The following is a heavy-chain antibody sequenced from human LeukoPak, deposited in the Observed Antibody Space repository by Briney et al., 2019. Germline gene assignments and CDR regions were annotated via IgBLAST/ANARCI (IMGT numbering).Heavy chain of an antibody. CDR3: ARQTHYVLLSYFDY. D-gene: IGHD3-9*01. Sequence: SQTLSLTCTVSGGSISGGGYDWSWGRQQRGEGLEWVGYIYESGSTYYNPSGKSRVTISVYTCKNQFSLKVRSVTAADAAIYSCARQTHYVLLSYFDYWGQGTLVTVSS. CDR1: GGSISGGGYD. CDR2: IYESGST. V-gene: IGHV4-31*03. J-gene: IGHJ4*02.